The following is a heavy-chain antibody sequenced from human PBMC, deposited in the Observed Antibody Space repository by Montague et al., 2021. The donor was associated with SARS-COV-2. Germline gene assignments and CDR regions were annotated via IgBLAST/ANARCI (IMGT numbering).Heavy chain of an antibody. CDR1: GGSISSSSYY. Sequence: SETLSLTCTVSGGSISSSSYYWVWIRQPPGKGLEWIGSIYYSGSTYYNPSLKSRVTISVDTSKNQFSLKLSSVTAADTAVYYCARGIFTIPFTPAHYYMDVWGKGTTVTVSS. D-gene: IGHD3-3*01. CDR3: ARGIFTIPFTPAHYYMDV. J-gene: IGHJ6*03. V-gene: IGHV4-39*07. CDR2: IYYSGST.